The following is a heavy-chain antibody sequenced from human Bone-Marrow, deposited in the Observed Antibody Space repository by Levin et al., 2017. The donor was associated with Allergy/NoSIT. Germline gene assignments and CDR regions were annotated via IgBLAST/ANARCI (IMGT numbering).Heavy chain of an antibody. V-gene: IGHV3-21*01. CDR3: AREGIDFWRSLDV. CDR2: MTSGTNAI. D-gene: IGHD3-3*01. J-gene: IGHJ6*02. Sequence: GESLKISCAGSGLTFNNLAMMWVRLRPGKGMELVSSMTSGTNAIYYANSVKGRFTISSDSADNAVILQMNSLTVEDTAIYYCAREGIDFWRSLDVWGQGTTVTVSS. CDR1: GLTFNNLA.